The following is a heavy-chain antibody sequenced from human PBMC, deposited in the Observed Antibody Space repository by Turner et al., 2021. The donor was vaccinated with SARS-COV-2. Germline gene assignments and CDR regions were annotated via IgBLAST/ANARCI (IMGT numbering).Heavy chain of an antibody. CDR2: IIPILCIA. D-gene: IGHD6-13*01. J-gene: IGHJ5*02. CDR3: ASLYQGIAAAAISWFDP. Sequence: QVQLVQSGAEAKKHGYSGKVSCKASGGTFSSYAISCVRQAPGQGLEWMERIIPILCIANSAQKFQGRGTITADKSTSTAYMELSSLRSEDTAVYYCASLYQGIAAAAISWFDPWGQGTLVTVSS. CDR1: GGTFSSYA. V-gene: IGHV1-69*04.